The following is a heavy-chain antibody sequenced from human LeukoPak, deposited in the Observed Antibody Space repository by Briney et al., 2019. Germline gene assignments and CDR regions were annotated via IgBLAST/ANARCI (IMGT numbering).Heavy chain of an antibody. J-gene: IGHJ4*02. D-gene: IGHD5-24*01. Sequence: PGRSLRLSCAASGFTFSSYEMNWVRQAPGKGLEWVSYISSSGSTIYYADSVKGRFTISRDNAKNSLYLQMNSLRAEDTAVYYCAKDSASRDGYNCGYWGQGTLVTVSS. V-gene: IGHV3-48*03. CDR3: AKDSASRDGYNCGY. CDR1: GFTFSSYE. CDR2: ISSSGSTI.